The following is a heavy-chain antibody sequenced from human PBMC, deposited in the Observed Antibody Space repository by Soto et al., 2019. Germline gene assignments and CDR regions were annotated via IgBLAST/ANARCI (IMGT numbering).Heavy chain of an antibody. CDR3: ARGNDYVTFDY. V-gene: IGHV4-30-2*01. CDR2: IYHSGYT. CDR1: GGSISSGGYS. Sequence: SETLSLTCAVSGGSISSGGYSWSWIRQPPGKGLEWIGYIYHSGYTYYNPSLQSRVTISVDTSKNQFSLNLTSVTAADTAVYYCARGNDYVTFDYWGQGTLVTVSS. J-gene: IGHJ4*02. D-gene: IGHD4-17*01.